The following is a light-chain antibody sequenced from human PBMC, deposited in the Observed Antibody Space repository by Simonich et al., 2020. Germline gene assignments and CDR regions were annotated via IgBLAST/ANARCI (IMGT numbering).Light chain of an antibody. CDR3: SSYTSSSTLV. J-gene: IGLJ3*02. Sequence: QSALTQPASVSGSPGQSITISCTGTSSDVGGYNYVSWYQQHPGKAPKLMIYYVRNRPSGVSNRFSGSKSGNTAYLTISGLQAEDEADYYCSSYTSSSTLVFGGGTKLTVL. CDR2: YVR. V-gene: IGLV2-14*03. CDR1: SSDVGGYNY.